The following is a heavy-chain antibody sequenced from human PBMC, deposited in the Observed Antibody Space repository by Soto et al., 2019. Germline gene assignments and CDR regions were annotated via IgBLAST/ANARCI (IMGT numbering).Heavy chain of an antibody. V-gene: IGHV5-51*01. CDR3: ARASGLPAYYYYGMDV. Sequence: RGESLKISCKGSGYSFTSYWIGWVRQMPGKGLEWMGIIYPGDSDTRYSPSFQGQVTISADKSISTAYLQWSSLKASDNAMYYCARASGLPAYYYYGMDVWGQGTTVTVSS. J-gene: IGHJ6*02. CDR2: IYPGDSDT. CDR1: GYSFTSYW. D-gene: IGHD5-18*01.